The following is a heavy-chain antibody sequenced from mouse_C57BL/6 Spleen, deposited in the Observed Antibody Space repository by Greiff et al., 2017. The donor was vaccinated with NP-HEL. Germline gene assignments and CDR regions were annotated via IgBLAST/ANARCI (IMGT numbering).Heavy chain of an antibody. Sequence: VQLQQSGAELARPGASVKLSCKASGYTFTSYGISWVKQRTGQGLEWIGEIYPRSGNTYYNEKFKGKATLTADTSSSTAYMELRSLTSEDSAVYFCARESFITTVVADWYFDVWGTGTTVTVSS. CDR1: GYTFTSYG. J-gene: IGHJ1*03. CDR3: ARESFITTVVADWYFDV. D-gene: IGHD1-1*01. V-gene: IGHV1-81*01. CDR2: IYPRSGNT.